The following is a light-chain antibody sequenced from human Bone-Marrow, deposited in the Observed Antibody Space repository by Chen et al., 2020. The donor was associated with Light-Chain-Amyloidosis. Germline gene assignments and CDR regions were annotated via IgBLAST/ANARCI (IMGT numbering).Light chain of an antibody. CDR1: QTISSNY. CDR2: GSS. CDR3: QQYGSSPLT. Sequence: EIVLTQSPGTLSLSPGEGANLSCRASQTISSNYLTWYQQKFGHAPRLLIYGSSSRATGIPDRFTCSGSGTDFTLNINRLEPEDFAMYYCQQYGSSPLTFGGGTKVEIK. V-gene: IGKV3-20*01. J-gene: IGKJ4*01.